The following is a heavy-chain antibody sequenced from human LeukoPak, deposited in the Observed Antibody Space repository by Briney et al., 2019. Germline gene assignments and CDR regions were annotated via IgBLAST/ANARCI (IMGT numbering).Heavy chain of an antibody. CDR1: GGSISSGGYS. V-gene: IGHV4-30-2*01. Sequence: PSETLSLTCAVSGGSISSGGYSWSWIRQPPGKGLEWIGYIYHSGSTYYNPSLKSRVTISVDRSKNQFSLKLSSVTAADTAVYYCARAFWSGPRLYFDYWGQGTLVTVSS. J-gene: IGHJ4*02. D-gene: IGHD3-3*01. CDR3: ARAFWSGPRLYFDY. CDR2: IYHSGST.